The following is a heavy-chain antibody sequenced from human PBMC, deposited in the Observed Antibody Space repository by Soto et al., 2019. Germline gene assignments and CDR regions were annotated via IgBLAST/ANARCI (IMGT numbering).Heavy chain of an antibody. D-gene: IGHD3-10*01. CDR1: GGPIKTGDYY. J-gene: IGHJ4*02. Sequence: QVQLKESGPGLVKPSETLSLTCNVSGGPIKTGDYYWNWIRQPPGKGLEWIGYAFYSGATNYSPSLKSRAAISMDSSKNQFSLSLTSVTAADTAVYYCAGAGFSYGHLLFWGQGIRVTVST. V-gene: IGHV4-30-4*01. CDR2: AFYSGAT. CDR3: AGAGFSYGHLLF.